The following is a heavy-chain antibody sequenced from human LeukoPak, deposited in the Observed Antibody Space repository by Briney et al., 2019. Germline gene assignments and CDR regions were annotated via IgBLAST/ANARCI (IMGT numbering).Heavy chain of an antibody. CDR3: ARLTWASWYGDLSRTYFDH. D-gene: IGHD6-13*01. Sequence: SETLSLTCTVSGGSINSNSYYWGWIRQPPGKGLEWIGSMYYSGSTYDNPSLRSRVSISVDTSKSQFSLKLTSVTAADTAVYYCARLTWASWYGDLSRTYFDHWGQGMLVTVTS. CDR1: GGSINSNSYY. V-gene: IGHV4-39*01. CDR2: MYYSGST. J-gene: IGHJ4*02.